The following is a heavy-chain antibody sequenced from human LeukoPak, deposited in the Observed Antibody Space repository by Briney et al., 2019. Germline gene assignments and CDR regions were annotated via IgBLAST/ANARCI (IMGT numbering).Heavy chain of an antibody. CDR3: AKDSRRYYDSSGYVDY. CDR2: IKQDGSEK. Sequence: GGSLRLSCAASGITFSSYGMHWVRQAPGKGLEWVANIKQDGSEKYYVDSVKGRFTISRDNAKNSLYLQMNSLRAEDTALYYCAKDSRRYYDSSGYVDYWGQGTLVTVSS. V-gene: IGHV3-7*03. D-gene: IGHD3-22*01. J-gene: IGHJ4*02. CDR1: GITFSSYG.